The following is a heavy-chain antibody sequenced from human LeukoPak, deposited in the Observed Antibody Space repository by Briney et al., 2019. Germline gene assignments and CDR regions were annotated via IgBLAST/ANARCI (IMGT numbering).Heavy chain of an antibody. CDR3: AKDLSKKSYYYDSSGLDI. V-gene: IGHV3-30*18. J-gene: IGHJ3*02. Sequence: GGSLRLSCAASGFTFSSYGMHWVRQAPGKGLKWVAVISYDGSNKYYADSVKGRFTISRDNSKNTLYLQMNSLRAEDTAVYYCAKDLSKKSYYYDSSGLDIWGQGTMVTVSS. D-gene: IGHD3-22*01. CDR2: ISYDGSNK. CDR1: GFTFSSYG.